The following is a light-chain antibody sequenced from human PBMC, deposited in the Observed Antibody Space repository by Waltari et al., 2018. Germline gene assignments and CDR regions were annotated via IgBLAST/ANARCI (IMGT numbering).Light chain of an antibody. CDR1: SSDVGAHNY. CDR3: SSYTSSSTYV. CDR2: EVT. Sequence: QSALTQPASVSGSPGQSTTISCTGTSSDVGAHNYTPWYQQHPGKAPKLMIYEVTKRPSGVSNRFSGSKSGNTASLTISGLQAEDEADYYCSSYTSSSTYVFGTGTKVTVL. J-gene: IGLJ1*01. V-gene: IGLV2-14*01.